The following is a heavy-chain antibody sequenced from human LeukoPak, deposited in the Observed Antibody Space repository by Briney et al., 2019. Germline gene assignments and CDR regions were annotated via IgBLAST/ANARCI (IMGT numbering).Heavy chain of an antibody. V-gene: IGHV1-8*01. CDR2: MNPNSGNT. Sequence: RASVKVSCKASGYTFTSYDINWVRQATGQGLEWMGWMNPNSGNTGYAQKFQGRVTMTRNTSISTAYIELSSLRSEDTAVYYCARGRHDSSGYYYWGQGTLVTVSS. D-gene: IGHD3-22*01. J-gene: IGHJ4*02. CDR1: GYTFTSYD. CDR3: ARGRHDSSGYYY.